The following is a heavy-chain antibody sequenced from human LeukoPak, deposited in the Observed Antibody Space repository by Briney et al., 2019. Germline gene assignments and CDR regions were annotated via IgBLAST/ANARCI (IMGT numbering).Heavy chain of an antibody. CDR2: IIPIFGTA. D-gene: IGHD2-2*03. Sequence: SVKVSCKASGGTFSSYAISWVRQAPGQGLEWMGGIIPIFGTANYAQKFQGRVTITADESTSTAYMELSSLRSDDTAVYYCARGGDGYCSSTSCSYFDYWGQGTLVTVSS. J-gene: IGHJ4*02. V-gene: IGHV1-69*13. CDR1: GGTFSSYA. CDR3: ARGGDGYCSSTSCSYFDY.